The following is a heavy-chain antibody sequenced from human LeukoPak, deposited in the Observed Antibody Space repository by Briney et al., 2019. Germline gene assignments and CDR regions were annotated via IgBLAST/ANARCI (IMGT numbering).Heavy chain of an antibody. J-gene: IGHJ4*02. D-gene: IGHD5-12*01. CDR3: EIYTGYDSF. Sequence: GSSVKVSCKASGGTFSSYAISWVRQATGQGLEWMGWMSPDSGYTGYAQTFQGRVTLTRNTSVSTAFMELSGLRSEDTAVYYCEIYTGYDSFWGQGTLVTVSS. CDR2: MSPDSGYT. CDR1: GGTFSSYA. V-gene: IGHV1-8*02.